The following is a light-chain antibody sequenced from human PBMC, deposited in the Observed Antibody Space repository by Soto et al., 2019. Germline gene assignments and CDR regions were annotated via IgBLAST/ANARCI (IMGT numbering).Light chain of an antibody. V-gene: IGLV1-44*01. Sequence: QLVLTQPPSASGTPGQRVIISCSGGRSNIGSNTVNWYQQVPGTAPKFLIYSNNQRPSGVPDRFSGSKSGTSASLAISGLQAEDEADYYCASWDDSLNGLVFGGGTKVTVL. CDR2: SNN. CDR3: ASWDDSLNGLV. J-gene: IGLJ2*01. CDR1: RSNIGSNT.